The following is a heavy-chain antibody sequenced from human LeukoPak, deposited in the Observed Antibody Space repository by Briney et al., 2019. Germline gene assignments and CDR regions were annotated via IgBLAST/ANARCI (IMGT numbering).Heavy chain of an antibody. J-gene: IGHJ3*02. CDR1: GGSITTYY. V-gene: IGHV4-59*01. Sequence: SETLSLTCIISGGSITTYYWSWIRQPPGKGLEWIGYIHSSGSTNYNPSLKDRLTISIDTSKNQFSLKLNSVTAADTAVYYCARDETSKGDAFEIWGQGTMVTVSS. CDR3: ARDETSKGDAFEI. CDR2: IHSSGST.